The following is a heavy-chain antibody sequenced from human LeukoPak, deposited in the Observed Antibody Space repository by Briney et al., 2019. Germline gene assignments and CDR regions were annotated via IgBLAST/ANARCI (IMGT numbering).Heavy chain of an antibody. CDR2: ISWNSGSK. CDR3: AKGLAEYYYYGMDV. CDR1: GFTFDAYA. J-gene: IGHJ6*02. D-gene: IGHD1-14*01. Sequence: PGGSLRLSCAASGFTFDAYAMHWVRQAPGKGLEWVSGISWNSGSKGYADSVKGRFTISRDNAKNPLYLQMNSLRAEDTALYYCAKGLAEYYYYGMDVWGQGTTVTVSS. V-gene: IGHV3-9*01.